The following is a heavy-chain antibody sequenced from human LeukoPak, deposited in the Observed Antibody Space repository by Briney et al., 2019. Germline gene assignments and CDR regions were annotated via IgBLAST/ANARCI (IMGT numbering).Heavy chain of an antibody. J-gene: IGHJ4*02. CDR2: INSDGSST. Sequence: GGSLRLSCAASGFTFSSYWMHWVRQAPGKGLVWVSRINSDGSSTYYADSVKGRFTISRDNSKNTLYLQMNSLRAEDTAVYFCGSSHSSSWYDFWGQGTLVTVSS. V-gene: IGHV3-74*01. D-gene: IGHD6-13*01. CDR3: GSSHSSSWYDF. CDR1: GFTFSSYW.